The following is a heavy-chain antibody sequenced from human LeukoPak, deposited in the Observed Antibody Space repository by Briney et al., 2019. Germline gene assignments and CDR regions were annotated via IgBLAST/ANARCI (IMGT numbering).Heavy chain of an antibody. Sequence: GGSLRPSCVASEFSLTNFWMTWVRRAPGRGLEWVANIKHDGTEKFYVDSVKGRLTISRDNAKNSLYLQMNSLRAEDTAVYYCATFVGIVSGTYTVPGGLLVWGKGTTVTVSS. CDR2: IKHDGTEK. J-gene: IGHJ6*04. CDR1: EFSLTNFW. D-gene: IGHD2-2*03. V-gene: IGHV3-7*01. CDR3: ATFVGIVSGTYTVPGGLLV.